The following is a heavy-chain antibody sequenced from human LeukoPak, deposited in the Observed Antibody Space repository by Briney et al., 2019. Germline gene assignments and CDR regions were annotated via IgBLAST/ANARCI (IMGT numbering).Heavy chain of an antibody. CDR1: GFTFSGYD. J-gene: IGHJ6*02. V-gene: IGHV3-30-3*01. CDR2: LSYDGSNT. Sequence: GGSLRLSCAASGFTFSGYDMHWVRQAPGKGRWWVAMLSYDGSNTDYAESVKGRFSISRDNSKKTLYLQMNSLRAEDTAVCYCARGVSSYGYDYYYGMDVWGQGTTVTVS. CDR3: ARGVSSYGYDYYYGMDV. D-gene: IGHD3-16*01.